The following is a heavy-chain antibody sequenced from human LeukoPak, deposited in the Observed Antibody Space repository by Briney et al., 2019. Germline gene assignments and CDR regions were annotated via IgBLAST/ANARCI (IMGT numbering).Heavy chain of an antibody. V-gene: IGHV3-23*01. CDR3: AKDPRGIPQNMVRGVMRDY. CDR1: GFTFSSYA. Sequence: GGSLRLSCAASGFTFSSYAMSWVRQPPGKGLEWVSAISGSGGSTYYAASVKGRFTISRDKSKYTLYVQMDSLRGEDTAVYYCAKDPRGIPQNMVRGVMRDYWGQGTLVTVSS. CDR2: ISGSGGST. D-gene: IGHD3-10*01. J-gene: IGHJ4*02.